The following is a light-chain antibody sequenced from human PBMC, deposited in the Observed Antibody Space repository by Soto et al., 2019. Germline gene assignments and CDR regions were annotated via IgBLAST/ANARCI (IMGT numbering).Light chain of an antibody. V-gene: IGKV2-30*01. Sequence: DVVMTQSPLSLPVTLGQPASISCRSSQSLLYSDGNTYLNWFQQRPGQSPRRLIHKVSNRDSGVPDRVSGSGSGTDFTLKISRVEAEDVGVYYCMQGTHWPLTFGGGTKVEIK. CDR1: QSLLYSDGNTY. CDR3: MQGTHWPLT. CDR2: KVS. J-gene: IGKJ4*01.